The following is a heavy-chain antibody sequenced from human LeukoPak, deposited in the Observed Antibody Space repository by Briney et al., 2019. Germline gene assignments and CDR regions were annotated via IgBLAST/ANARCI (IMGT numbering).Heavy chain of an antibody. V-gene: IGHV4-34*09. CDR1: GGSFSGYY. J-gene: IGHJ4*02. CDR3: ARGGADDSSGYYLEYYFDY. CDR2: INHSGIT. Sequence: SETLSLTCAVYGGSFSGYYWSWIRQPPGKGLEWIGEINHSGITNYNPSLKSRVTISVDTSKNQFSLNLSSVTAADTAVYYCARGGADDSSGYYLEYYFDYWGQGTLVTVSS. D-gene: IGHD3-22*01.